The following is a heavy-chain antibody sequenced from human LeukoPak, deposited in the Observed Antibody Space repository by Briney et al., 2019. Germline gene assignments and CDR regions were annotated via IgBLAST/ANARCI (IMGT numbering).Heavy chain of an antibody. V-gene: IGHV3-66*02. Sequence: GGSLRLSCAASGYSVSKTYMTWVRQAPGKGLEWVSTIYIDARTYYADSVKGRFTISRDNSKNTLYLQMNSLRPEDTAVYYCAKVRVGTAHFDYWGQGTLVTVSS. CDR2: IYIDART. J-gene: IGHJ4*02. D-gene: IGHD2-15*01. CDR3: AKVRVGTAHFDY. CDR1: GYSVSKTY.